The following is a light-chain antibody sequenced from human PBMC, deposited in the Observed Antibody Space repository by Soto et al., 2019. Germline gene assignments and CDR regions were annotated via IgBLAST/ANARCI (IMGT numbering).Light chain of an antibody. CDR3: GSYTTSSPSV. CDR2: DVR. CDR1: ISDVGSYNS. J-gene: IGLJ1*01. V-gene: IGLV2-14*03. Sequence: ARIQPAWVTRCPGQSLTVSCTVTISDVGSYNSVFWYQQYPGKAPKPMIYDVRTRPSGVSDRSSGSNSGNTASLTIAGRRAEDEADYYCGSYTTSSPSVIGTGSKVTVL.